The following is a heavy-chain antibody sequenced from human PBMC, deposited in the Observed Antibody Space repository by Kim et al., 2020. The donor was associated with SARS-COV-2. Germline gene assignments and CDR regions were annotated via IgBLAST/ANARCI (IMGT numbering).Heavy chain of an antibody. Sequence: ASVKVSCKASGYTFTGYYMHWVRQAPGQGLEWMGWINPNSGGTNYAQKFQGRVTMTRDTSISTAYMELSRLRSDDTAVYYCARDLYGGKHSPVYYFDYWGQGTLVTVSS. CDR2: INPNSGGT. D-gene: IGHD4-17*01. CDR1: GYTFTGYY. V-gene: IGHV1-2*02. J-gene: IGHJ4*02. CDR3: ARDLYGGKHSPVYYFDY.